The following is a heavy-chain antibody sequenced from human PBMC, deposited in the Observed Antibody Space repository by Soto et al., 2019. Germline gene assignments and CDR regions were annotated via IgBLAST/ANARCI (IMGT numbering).Heavy chain of an antibody. V-gene: IGHV6-1*01. J-gene: IGHJ6*02. D-gene: IGHD3-10*01. Sequence: SQTLSLTCAISGGSVSSNSAAWNWIRQSPSRGLEWLGRTYYRSKWYNDYAVSVKSRITINPDTSKNQFSLQLNSVPPEDTAVYYCARDSSARSYYYYYGMDVWGQGTTLTVAS. CDR2: TYYRSKWYN. CDR3: ARDSSARSYYYYYGMDV. CDR1: GGSVSSNSAA.